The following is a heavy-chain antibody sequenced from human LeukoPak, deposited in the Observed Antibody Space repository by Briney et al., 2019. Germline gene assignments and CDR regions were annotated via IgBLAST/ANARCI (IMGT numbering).Heavy chain of an antibody. CDR1: GFTLSNYG. CDR2: IWYDGTNK. Sequence: GRSLRLSCAVSGFTLSNYGMHWVRQAPGRGLEWVAVIWYDGTNKYYADSVKGRFTISRDNSKNTLYLQMNSLRAEDTAVYYCATNQVGYCSGGSCPTKKGTDYWGQGTLVTVSS. CDR3: ATNQVGYCSGGSCPTKKGTDY. J-gene: IGHJ4*02. V-gene: IGHV3-33*01. D-gene: IGHD2-15*01.